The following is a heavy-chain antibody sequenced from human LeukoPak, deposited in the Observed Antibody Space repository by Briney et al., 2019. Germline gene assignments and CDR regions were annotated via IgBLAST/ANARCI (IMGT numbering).Heavy chain of an antibody. CDR1: GFTVSSNY. D-gene: IGHD1-26*01. Sequence: PGGSLRLSCAASGFTVSSNYMSWVRQAPGKGLEWVSVIYSGGSTYYADSVKGRFTISRDNSKNTLYLQMNSLRAEDTAVYYCARVSSGSYNAAFDFDYWGQGTLVTVSS. CDR2: IYSGGST. CDR3: ARVSSGSYNAAFDFDY. V-gene: IGHV3-53*01. J-gene: IGHJ4*02.